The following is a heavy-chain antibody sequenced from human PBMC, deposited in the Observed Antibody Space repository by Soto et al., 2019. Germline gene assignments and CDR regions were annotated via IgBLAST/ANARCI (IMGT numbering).Heavy chain of an antibody. CDR1: GFTFSSYA. CDR3: ARGYSSSSAAFDY. D-gene: IGHD6-13*01. Sequence: QVQLVESGGGVVQPGRSLRLSCAASGFTFSSYAVHWVRQAPGKGLEWLAVISYDASNKYYADSVKGRFTISRDNSKNTLYLQMNSLRAEDTAVYYCARGYSSSSAAFDYWGQGTLVTVSS. V-gene: IGHV3-30-3*01. J-gene: IGHJ4*02. CDR2: ISYDASNK.